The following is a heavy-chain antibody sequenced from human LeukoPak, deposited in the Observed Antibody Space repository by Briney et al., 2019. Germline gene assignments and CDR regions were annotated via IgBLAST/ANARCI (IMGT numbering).Heavy chain of an antibody. Sequence: ASVKVSCKASGYTFASYGISWVRQAPGQGLEWMGWISAYNGNTNYAQKLQGRVTMTTDTSTSTAYMELRSLRSDDTAVYYCARDYDFWSGYYSDYWGQGTLVTVSS. CDR1: GYTFASYG. V-gene: IGHV1-18*01. CDR2: ISAYNGNT. D-gene: IGHD3-3*01. CDR3: ARDYDFWSGYYSDY. J-gene: IGHJ4*02.